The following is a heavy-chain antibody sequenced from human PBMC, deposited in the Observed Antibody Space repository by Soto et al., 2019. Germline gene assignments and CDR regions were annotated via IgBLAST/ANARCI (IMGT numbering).Heavy chain of an antibody. CDR1: GGSLSDYY. CDR2: INHSGST. Sequence: QVQLQQWVAGLLKPSETLSLTCAVYGGSLSDYYWSWIRQPPGKGLEWIGEINHSGSTNYNPSLKSRVTISVDTSKNQFSLKLSSVTAADTAVYYCVRVGSRYSYPDFDYWGQGTLVTVSS. D-gene: IGHD5-18*01. CDR3: VRVGSRYSYPDFDY. J-gene: IGHJ4*02. V-gene: IGHV4-34*01.